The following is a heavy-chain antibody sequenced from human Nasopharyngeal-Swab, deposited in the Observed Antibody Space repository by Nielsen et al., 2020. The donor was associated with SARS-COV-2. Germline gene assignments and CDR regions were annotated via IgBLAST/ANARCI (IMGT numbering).Heavy chain of an antibody. V-gene: IGHV3-21*01. CDR3: ARGFRRGSYYDNIGADS. CDR1: EFTFSDYV. D-gene: IGHD3-22*01. Sequence: GGSLRLSCSVSEFTFSDYVMNWVRQAPGKGLEWVSSISSTNNFIFYADSVKGRFTISRDNTKNSLYLQMNTLRVADTAVYYCARGFRRGSYYDNIGADSWDQGTLVTVSS. CDR2: ISSTNNFI. J-gene: IGHJ4*02.